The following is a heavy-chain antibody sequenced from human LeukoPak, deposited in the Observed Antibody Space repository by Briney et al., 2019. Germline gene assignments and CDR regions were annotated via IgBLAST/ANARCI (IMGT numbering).Heavy chain of an antibody. V-gene: IGHV3-11*01. J-gene: IGHJ4*02. CDR1: GCTFRDHY. CDR3: ARRALGPIGAFDH. Sequence: GGSLRLSFVVSGCTFRDHYMAWVRPAPGEGLEWIAYIGTRGRPLYFADSVKGRISASRDDGVNSLFLQMEGLTVEDTAIYYCARRALGPIGAFDHWGQGALVTVSS. CDR2: IGTRGRPL. D-gene: IGHD3-10*01.